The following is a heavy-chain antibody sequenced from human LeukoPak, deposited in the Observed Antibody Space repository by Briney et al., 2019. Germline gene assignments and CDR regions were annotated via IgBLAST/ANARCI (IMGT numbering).Heavy chain of an antibody. CDR3: ARALHFYDSSGYYGY. J-gene: IGHJ4*02. CDR1: GFTFSSYA. Sequence: GGSLRLSCAASGFTFSSYAMRWVRQAPGKGLEWMAVISYDGSNKYYADSVKGRFTISRDNSKSTLYLQMNSLRAEDTAVYYCARALHFYDSSGYYGYWGQGTLVTVSS. CDR2: ISYDGSNK. V-gene: IGHV3-30-3*01. D-gene: IGHD3-22*01.